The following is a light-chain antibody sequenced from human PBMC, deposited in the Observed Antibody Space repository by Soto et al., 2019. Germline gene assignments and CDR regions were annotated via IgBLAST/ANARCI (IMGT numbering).Light chain of an antibody. CDR2: LNSDGSH. V-gene: IGLV4-69*01. CDR3: QTWGPGFYV. Sequence: QPVLTQSPSASASLGASVKLTCTLSSGHSSYAIAWHQQQPEKGPRYLMNLNSDGSHTKGDGIPDRFSGSSSGAERYLTISSLQSEDKADYYCQTWGPGFYVFGTGTKVTVL. CDR1: SGHSSYA. J-gene: IGLJ1*01.